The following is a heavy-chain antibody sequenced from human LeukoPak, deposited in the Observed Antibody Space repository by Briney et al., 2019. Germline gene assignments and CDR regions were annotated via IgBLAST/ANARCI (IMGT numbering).Heavy chain of an antibody. CDR2: ISSSSSTI. Sequence: GGSLRLSCAAPGFTFSSYSTNWVRQAPGKGLEWVSYISSSSSTIYYADSVKGRFTISRDNAKNSLYLQMNSLRAEDTAVYYCAELGITMIGGVWGKGTTVTISS. V-gene: IGHV3-48*04. J-gene: IGHJ6*04. CDR3: AELGITMIGGV. D-gene: IGHD3-10*02. CDR1: GFTFSSYS.